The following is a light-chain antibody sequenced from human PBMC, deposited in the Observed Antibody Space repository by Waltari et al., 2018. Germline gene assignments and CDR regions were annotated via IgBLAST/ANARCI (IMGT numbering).Light chain of an antibody. V-gene: IGKV3-20*01. Sequence: EIVLTQSPGTLSLSPGERATLSCRASQSVSSSSLAWYQQKPGQAPRLLIYGASSSATGIPDRFSGSGSGTDFSLTISRLEPEDFAVYYCQQYSSLPLTFGPGTKVDLK. CDR2: GAS. CDR1: QSVSSSS. CDR3: QQYSSLPLT. J-gene: IGKJ3*01.